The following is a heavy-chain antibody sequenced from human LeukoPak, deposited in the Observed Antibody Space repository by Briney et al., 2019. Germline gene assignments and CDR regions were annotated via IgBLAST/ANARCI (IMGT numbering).Heavy chain of an antibody. Sequence: SETLSLTCTVSGGSISSYYWGWIRQPPGKGLEWIGSMYYSGSTYYNPSLKSRVTISVDTSKNQFSLKLSSVTAADTAVYYCAKDGVGAMYFDYWGQGTLVTVSS. D-gene: IGHD1-26*01. V-gene: IGHV4-39*07. J-gene: IGHJ4*02. CDR2: MYYSGST. CDR1: GGSISSYY. CDR3: AKDGVGAMYFDY.